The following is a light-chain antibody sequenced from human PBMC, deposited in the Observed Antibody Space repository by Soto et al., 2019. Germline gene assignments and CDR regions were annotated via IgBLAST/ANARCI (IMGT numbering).Light chain of an antibody. CDR1: SSDVGGYNY. CDR2: DVS. V-gene: IGLV2-11*01. Sequence: QSVLTQPRSVSGSPGQSVTISCTGTSSDVGGYNYVSWDQHHPGKSPKLMIYDVSKPPSGVPDRFSGSKAGNTASLTISGPQGEDEADYYCCSYAGSYTWVFGGGTKLTVL. CDR3: CSYAGSYTWV. J-gene: IGLJ3*02.